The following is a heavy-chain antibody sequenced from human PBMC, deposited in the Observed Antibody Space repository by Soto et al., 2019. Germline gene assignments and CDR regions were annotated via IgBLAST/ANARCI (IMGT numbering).Heavy chain of an antibody. D-gene: IGHD1-26*01. V-gene: IGHV3-9*01. CDR2: ISWNSGSI. CDR3: AKDLGGGSYYIDY. J-gene: IGHJ4*02. Sequence: EVQLVESGGGLVQPGRSLRLSCAASGFTFDDYAMHWLRQAPGKGLEWVSGISWNSGSIGYADSVKGGFTISRDNAKNSLYLQMNSLRAEDTALYYCAKDLGGGSYYIDYWGQGTLVTVSS. CDR1: GFTFDDYA.